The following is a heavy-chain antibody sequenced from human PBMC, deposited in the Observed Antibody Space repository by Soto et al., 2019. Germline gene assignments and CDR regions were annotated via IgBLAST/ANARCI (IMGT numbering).Heavy chain of an antibody. CDR3: ARPADNSNYIFLMHT. V-gene: IGHV1-2*04. D-gene: IGHD4-4*01. J-gene: IGHJ4*02. CDR1: GYTFTGYY. Sequence: RASVKVSCKASGYTFTGYYMHWVRQAPGQGLEWMGWINPNSGGTNYAQKFQGWVTMTRDTSISTAYMELSRLRSGDTAVYYCARPADNSNYIFLMHTGAQGPLVTASS. CDR2: INPNSGGT.